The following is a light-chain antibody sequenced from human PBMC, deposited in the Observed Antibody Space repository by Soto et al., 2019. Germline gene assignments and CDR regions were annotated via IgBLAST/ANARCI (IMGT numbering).Light chain of an antibody. CDR3: QHRSNWPA. CDR1: QSVSSSY. J-gene: IGKJ4*01. V-gene: IGKV3D-20*02. Sequence: EIVLTQSPGTLSLSPGERATLSCRASQSVSSSYLAWYQQKPGQAPRLLIYDASQRATGIAARFSGSGSGTDFTLTISSLEPEDFALYYCQHRSNWPAFGGGTKVEIK. CDR2: DAS.